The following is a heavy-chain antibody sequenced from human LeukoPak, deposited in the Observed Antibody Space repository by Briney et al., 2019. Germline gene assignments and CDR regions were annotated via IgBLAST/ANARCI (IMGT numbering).Heavy chain of an antibody. D-gene: IGHD3-10*01. V-gene: IGHV1-69*13. J-gene: IGHJ4*02. CDR2: IIPIFGTA. CDR1: GYTFTSYG. Sequence: SVKVSCKASGYTFTSYGISWVRQAPGQGLEWMGGIIPIFGTANYAQKFQGRVTITADESTSTAYMELSSLRSEDTAVYYCAGGSGSYYTPRDYWGQGTLVTVSS. CDR3: AGGSGSYYTPRDY.